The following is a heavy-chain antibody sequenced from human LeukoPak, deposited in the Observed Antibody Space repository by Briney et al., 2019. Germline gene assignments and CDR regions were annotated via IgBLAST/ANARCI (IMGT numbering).Heavy chain of an antibody. J-gene: IGHJ3*02. CDR2: ISPSSTTI. CDR1: GFTFSSNS. Sequence: GGSLRLSCAASGFTFSSNSMNWVRQAPGKGLEWVSYISPSSTTIYYADSVKGRFTISRDNARNSLYLQMSSLRDEDTAVFYRARDYAYAFDIWGQGTVVTVSS. V-gene: IGHV3-48*02. D-gene: IGHD4-17*01. CDR3: ARDYAYAFDI.